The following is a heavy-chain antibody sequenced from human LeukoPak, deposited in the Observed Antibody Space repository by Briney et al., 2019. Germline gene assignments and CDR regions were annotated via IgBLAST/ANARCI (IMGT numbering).Heavy chain of an antibody. V-gene: IGHV3-23*01. CDR1: EFTFSNYA. D-gene: IGHD1-20*01. CDR3: AKENNWNDGRFNYLDY. CDR2: ISGSGTAT. J-gene: IGHJ4*02. Sequence: GSLRLSCAASEFTFSNYAMTWVRQAPGKGLKWVSTISGSGTATYYADSVKGRFTISRDNSKNTLYLQMNGLRAEDTAVYYCAKENNWNDGRFNYLDYWGQGTLVTVSS.